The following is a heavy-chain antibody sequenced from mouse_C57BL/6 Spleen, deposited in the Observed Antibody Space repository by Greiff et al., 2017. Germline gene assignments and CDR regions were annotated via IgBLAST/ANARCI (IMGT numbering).Heavy chain of an antibody. CDR1: GFTFSDAW. CDR2: IRNKANNHAT. CDR3: TSIITTDWYFDV. D-gene: IGHD1-1*01. J-gene: IGHJ1*03. V-gene: IGHV6-6*01. Sequence: EVHLVESGGGLVQPGGSMKLSCAASGFTFSDAWMDWVRQSPEKGLEWVAEIRNKANNHATYYAESVKGRFTISRDDSKSSVYLQMNSLRAEDTGIYYCTSIITTDWYFDVWGTGTTVTVSS.